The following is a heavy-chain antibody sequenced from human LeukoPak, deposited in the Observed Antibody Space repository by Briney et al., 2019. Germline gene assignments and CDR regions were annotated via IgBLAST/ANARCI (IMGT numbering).Heavy chain of an antibody. D-gene: IGHD2-15*01. V-gene: IGHV4-34*01. J-gene: IGHJ2*01. CDR2: INHSGST. Sequence: SETLSLXCAVYGGSFSGYYWSWIRQPPGKGLEWIGEINHSGSTNYNPSLKSRVTISVDTSKNQFSLKLRSVSAADTAVYYCARRRVVVVAATVPSLKRYWYFDLWGRGTLVTVSS. CDR1: GGSFSGYY. CDR3: ARRRVVVVAATVPSLKRYWYFDL.